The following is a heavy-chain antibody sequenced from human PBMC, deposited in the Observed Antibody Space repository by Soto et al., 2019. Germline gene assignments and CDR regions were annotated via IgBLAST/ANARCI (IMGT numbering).Heavy chain of an antibody. CDR2: IYYSGST. CDR3: ARASGYSYGPFDY. Sequence: SETVSLTXTVSGGSISSGGYYWSWIRQHPGKGLEWIGYIYYSGSTYYNPSLKSRVTISVDTSKNQFSLKLSSVTAADTAVYYCARASGYSYGPFDYWGQGTLVTVSS. CDR1: GGSISSGGYY. V-gene: IGHV4-31*02. J-gene: IGHJ4*02. D-gene: IGHD5-18*01.